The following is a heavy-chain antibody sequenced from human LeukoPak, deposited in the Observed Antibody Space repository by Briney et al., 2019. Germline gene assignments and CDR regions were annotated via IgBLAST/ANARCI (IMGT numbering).Heavy chain of an antibody. J-gene: IGHJ6*03. Sequence: SETLSLTCTVSGGSINSGSYYWSWIRQPAGKGLEWIGRIYTSGSTNYNPSLKSRVTISMDTSKNQFSLKLTSVTAADTAVYYCATGDYFYYYYYYMDVWGKGTTVTASS. CDR3: ATGDYFYYYYYYMDV. V-gene: IGHV4-61*02. CDR2: IYTSGST. D-gene: IGHD2/OR15-2a*01. CDR1: GGSINSGSYY.